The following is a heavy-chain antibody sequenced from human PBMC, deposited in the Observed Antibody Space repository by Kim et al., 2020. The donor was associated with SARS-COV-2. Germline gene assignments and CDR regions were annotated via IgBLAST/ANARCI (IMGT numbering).Heavy chain of an antibody. CDR2: INPSGGST. J-gene: IGHJ3*02. V-gene: IGHV1-46*01. D-gene: IGHD3-9*01. Sequence: ASVKVSCKASGYTFTSYYMHWVRQAPGQGLEWMGIINPSGGSTSYAQKFHGRVTMTRDTSTSTVYMELSSLRSEDTAVYYCARGGAYYDILTGPAQYHHDAFDIWGQGTMVTVSS. CDR3: ARGGAYYDILTGPAQYHHDAFDI. CDR1: GYTFTSYY.